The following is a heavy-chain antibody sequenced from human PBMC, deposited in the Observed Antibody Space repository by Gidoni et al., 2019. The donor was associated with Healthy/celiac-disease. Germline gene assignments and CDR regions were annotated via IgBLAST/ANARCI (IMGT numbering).Heavy chain of an antibody. CDR2: IYYSGST. Sequence: QVQLQESGPGLVKPSQTLSLTCTVSGGSISSGGYYWSWIRQHPGKGLEWIGYIYYSGSTYYNPSLKSRVTISVDTSKNQFSRKLSSVTAADTAVYYCARERNTGAVDGMDVWGQGTTVTVSS. CDR1: GGSISSGGYY. CDR3: ARERNTGAVDGMDV. J-gene: IGHJ6*02. D-gene: IGHD3-10*01. V-gene: IGHV4-31*03.